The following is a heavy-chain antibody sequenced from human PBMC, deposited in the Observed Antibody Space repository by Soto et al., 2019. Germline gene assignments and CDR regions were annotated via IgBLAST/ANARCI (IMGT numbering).Heavy chain of an antibody. V-gene: IGHV1-8*01. Sequence: QVQLVQSGAEVKKPGASVKVSCKASGYTFTSYDINWVRQATGQGLEWMGWMNPNRGNTGYEQKFQGSVTMTRSTAISTGYRGLCSVRSEDPAVYYCASSTNDYGDRHWGQGTLVTVSS. D-gene: IGHD4-17*01. CDR2: MNPNRGNT. CDR1: GYTFTSYD. CDR3: ASSTNDYGDRH. J-gene: IGHJ4*02.